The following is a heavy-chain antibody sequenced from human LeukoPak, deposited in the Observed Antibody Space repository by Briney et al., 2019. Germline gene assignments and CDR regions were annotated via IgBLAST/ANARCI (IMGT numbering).Heavy chain of an antibody. V-gene: IGHV1-8*01. CDR1: GYTFTSYD. CDR2: VNPINGNT. CDR3: TRGGDLLFENGGSLEY. J-gene: IGHJ4*02. D-gene: IGHD2-15*01. Sequence: ASVKVSCKASGYTFTSYDINWVRQATGQGLEWMGWVNPINGNTVYAQKFQGRVTMTRNTSISTAYMEVSSLRDEDTAVYYCTRGGDLLFENGGSLEYWGQGTLVTVSS.